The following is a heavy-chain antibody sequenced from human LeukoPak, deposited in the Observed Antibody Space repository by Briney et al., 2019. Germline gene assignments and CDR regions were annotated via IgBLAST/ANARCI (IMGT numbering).Heavy chain of an antibody. CDR1: GGSISSIY. CDR3: ARFCLSGGSYWYFDF. Sequence: SETLSLTCTVSGGSISSIYSSWIRQPAGKGLEYIGRIYSSGNTTYNPSLKSRVTMSVDTSKNPFSLLLHSVTAADTAVYYCARFCLSGGSYWYFDFWGRGKLVIVSA. CDR2: IYSSGNT. J-gene: IGHJ2*01. D-gene: IGHD2-15*01. V-gene: IGHV4-4*07.